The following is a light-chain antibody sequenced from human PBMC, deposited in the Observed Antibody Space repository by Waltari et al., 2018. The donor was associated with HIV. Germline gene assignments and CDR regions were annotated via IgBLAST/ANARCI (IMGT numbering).Light chain of an antibody. V-gene: IGLV3-1*01. CDR3: QAWDSSTVV. CDR2: EDN. CDR1: KLGNKY. J-gene: IGLJ2*01. Sequence: SYEVTQPPSVSVSPGQTASITCSGHKLGNKYTAWYQQEPGQSPVLVIYEDNKRRSGTPERFSGSNSGDTATLTISGTQAMDEADYYCQAWDSSTVVFGGGTRLTVL.